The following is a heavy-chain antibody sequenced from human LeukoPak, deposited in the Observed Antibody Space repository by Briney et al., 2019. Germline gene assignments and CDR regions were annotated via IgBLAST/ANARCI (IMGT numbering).Heavy chain of an antibody. V-gene: IGHV4-59*08. D-gene: IGHD3-22*01. CDR2: IYYSGST. Sequence: SETLSLTCTVSGVSISSYYWSWIRQPPGKGLEWIGYIYYSGSTNYNPSLKSRVTTSVDTSKNQFSLKLSSVTAADTAVCYCARHLYDSSGYYFKPQGLWGNDAFDIWGQGTMVTVSS. CDR1: GVSISSYY. CDR3: ARHLYDSSGYYFKPQGLWGNDAFDI. J-gene: IGHJ3*02.